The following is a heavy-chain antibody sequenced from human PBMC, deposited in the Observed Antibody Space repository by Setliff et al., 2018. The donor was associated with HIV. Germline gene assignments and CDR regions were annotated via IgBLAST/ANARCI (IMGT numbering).Heavy chain of an antibody. D-gene: IGHD3-9*01. CDR3: VRDTFDGRSYYGWDV. Sequence: GGSLRLSCAASGLTFSTSWMQWVRQSPGEGLLWVARLNPEANYIHYADSVKGRFTISRDNAKNTLYMQMNSLRTEDTAVYYCVRDTFDGRSYYGWDVWGHGTTVTVSS. CDR2: LNPEANYI. V-gene: IGHV3-74*01. J-gene: IGHJ6*02. CDR1: GLTFSTSW.